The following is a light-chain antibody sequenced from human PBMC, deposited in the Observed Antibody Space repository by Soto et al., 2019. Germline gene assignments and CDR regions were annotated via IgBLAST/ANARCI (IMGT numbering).Light chain of an antibody. CDR2: DAS. Sequence: EIVLTQSPATLSLSPGERATLSFRASQSVSSYLAWYQQKAGQAPRLLIYDASNRATGIPARFSGSGSGTDFTLTISSLEPEDFAVYYCQQRSNWLTFGGGIKVEIK. CDR3: QQRSNWLT. CDR1: QSVSSY. V-gene: IGKV3-11*01. J-gene: IGKJ4*01.